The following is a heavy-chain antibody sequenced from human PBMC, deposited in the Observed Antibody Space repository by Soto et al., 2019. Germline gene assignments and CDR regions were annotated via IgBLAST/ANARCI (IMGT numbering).Heavy chain of an antibody. D-gene: IGHD6-13*01. J-gene: IGHJ4*02. CDR3: ARGGINSSSWYRPRSYFDY. V-gene: IGHV1-46*01. Sequence: QVQLVQSGAEVKKPGASVKVSCKASGYTFTSYYMHWVRQAPGQGLEWMGIINPSGGSTSYAQKFQGRVTMTRDTSTSTVYMELSSLRSEDTAVYYCARGGINSSSWYRPRSYFDYWGQGTLVTVSS. CDR2: INPSGGST. CDR1: GYTFTSYY.